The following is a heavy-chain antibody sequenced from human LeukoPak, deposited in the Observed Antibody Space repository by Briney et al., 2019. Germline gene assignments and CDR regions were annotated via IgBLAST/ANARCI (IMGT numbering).Heavy chain of an antibody. D-gene: IGHD4-17*01. J-gene: IGHJ1*01. V-gene: IGHV1-2*02. CDR3: ARVKERTKATIPDYFQH. CDR2: INPDSGGT. Sequence: VASVTVSCKASGYTFTGYYMHWVRQAPGQGLEWMGWINPDSGGTNYGKSFQGRVTMTRDTSISIVYMEVNRLRSDDTAVYYCARVKERTKATIPDYFQHWGQGTLVTVSS. CDR1: GYTFTGYY.